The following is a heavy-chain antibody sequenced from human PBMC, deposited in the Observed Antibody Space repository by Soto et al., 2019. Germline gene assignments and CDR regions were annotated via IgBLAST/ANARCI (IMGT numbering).Heavy chain of an antibody. J-gene: IGHJ4*02. Sequence: ASVKVSCKASGYTFSSYGISWVRQAPGQGLEWMGWISAYNGNTVYAQKLQGRVTMTTDTSTTTAYMELRSLTSDDTAVYYCARDFFLVVGATFDYWGQGTLGTVSS. CDR1: GYTFSSYG. CDR3: ARDFFLVVGATFDY. D-gene: IGHD1-26*01. V-gene: IGHV1-18*04. CDR2: ISAYNGNT.